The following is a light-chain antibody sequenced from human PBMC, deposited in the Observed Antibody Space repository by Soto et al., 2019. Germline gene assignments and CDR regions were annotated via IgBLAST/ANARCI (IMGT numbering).Light chain of an antibody. CDR2: DDN. CDR1: NSNIGNNY. V-gene: IGLV1-51*01. Sequence: QSVLTQPPSVSAAPGQRVTISCSGSNSNIGNNYVAWYQHLPGTAPKLLLYDDNERPSGIPDRFSGSKSGTSATLGITGLQTGDEADYYCGTWDSSLAAVVFGGGTQLTVL. CDR3: GTWDSSLAAVV. J-gene: IGLJ2*01.